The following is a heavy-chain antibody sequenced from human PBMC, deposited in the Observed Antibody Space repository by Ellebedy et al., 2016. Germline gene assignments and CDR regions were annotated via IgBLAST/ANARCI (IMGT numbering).Heavy chain of an antibody. J-gene: IGHJ4*02. CDR2: IYPADSDT. V-gene: IGHV5-51*01. CDR1: GYSFTSFW. CDR3: ARHYSDYSNYGLDY. Sequence: GESLKISCKGFGYSFTSFWIAWVRQMPGKGLEWMGIIYPADSDTRYSPSFQGQVTISADKSISTAYLQWSSLKASDTAMYYCARHYSDYSNYGLDYWGQGTLVTVSS. D-gene: IGHD4-11*01.